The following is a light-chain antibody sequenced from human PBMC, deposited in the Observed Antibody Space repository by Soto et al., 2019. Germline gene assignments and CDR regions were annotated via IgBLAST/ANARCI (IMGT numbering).Light chain of an antibody. CDR2: EGS. Sequence: QSALTQPASVSGSPGQSITISCTGTSSDVGSYNLVSWYQQHPGQAPKLMIYEGSKRPSGVSNRLSGPKSGNTASLTISGLQAEDEADYDCCSYAGSSGGVVFGGGTKLTVL. CDR3: CSYAGSSGGVV. CDR1: SSDVGSYNL. V-gene: IGLV2-23*01. J-gene: IGLJ2*01.